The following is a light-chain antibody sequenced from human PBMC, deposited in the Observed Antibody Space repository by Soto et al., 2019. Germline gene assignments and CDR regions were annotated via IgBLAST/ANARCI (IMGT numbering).Light chain of an antibody. V-gene: IGKV1-39*01. CDR2: AAS. CDR3: QQSYSTPYT. J-gene: IGKJ2*01. CDR1: QRISSY. Sequence: DIQMTQSPSSLSASVGDRVTITCRASQRISSYLNWYQQKPGKAPKLLIYAASSLQSGVPSRFSGSGSGTDFTLNISSQQPEDFATYYCQQSYSTPYTFGQGTKLEIK.